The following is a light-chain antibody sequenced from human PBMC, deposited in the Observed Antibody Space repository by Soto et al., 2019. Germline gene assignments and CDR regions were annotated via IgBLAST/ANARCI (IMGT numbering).Light chain of an antibody. V-gene: IGKV1-27*01. CDR1: QGISTY. Sequence: DIQMTQSPSSLSASVGDRVTITCRASQGISTYLVWYQQKPGTVPKLLIFAASTLHSGVPSRFSGSGSGTDFTLTISSLQPEDVATYYYQNYNGAPGTFGQGTKVEIK. CDR2: AAS. J-gene: IGKJ1*01. CDR3: QNYNGAPGT.